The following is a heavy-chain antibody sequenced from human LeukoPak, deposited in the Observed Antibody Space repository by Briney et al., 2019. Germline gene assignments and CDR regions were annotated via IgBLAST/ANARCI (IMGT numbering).Heavy chain of an antibody. CDR3: ASGRLSVDIVATTDY. CDR1: GGTFSSYA. J-gene: IGHJ4*02. D-gene: IGHD5-12*01. CDR2: IIPILGIA. V-gene: IGHV1-69*04. Sequence: ASVKVSRKASGGTFSSYAISWVRQAPGQGLEWMGRIIPILGIANYAQKFQGRVTITADKSTSTAYMELSSLRSEDTAVYYCASGRLSVDIVATTDYWGQGTLVTVSS.